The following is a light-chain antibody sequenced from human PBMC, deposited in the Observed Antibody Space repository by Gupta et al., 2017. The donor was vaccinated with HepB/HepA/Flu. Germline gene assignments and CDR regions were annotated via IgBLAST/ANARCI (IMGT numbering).Light chain of an antibody. CDR1: QSISSY. J-gene: IGKJ1*01. Sequence: DIQMTQSPSSLSASVGDRVTITCRASQSISSYLNWYQQKPGKAPKPLIYAASSLQSGVPSRFSGSGSGTDFTLTISSLQPEDFATYYCQQSDSTPRWTFGQGTKVEIK. CDR2: AAS. CDR3: QQSDSTPRWT. V-gene: IGKV1-39*01.